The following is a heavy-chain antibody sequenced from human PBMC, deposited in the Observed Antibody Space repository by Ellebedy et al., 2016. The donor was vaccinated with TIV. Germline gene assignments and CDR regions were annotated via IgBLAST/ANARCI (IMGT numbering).Heavy chain of an antibody. CDR2: TSYDGNRE. V-gene: IGHV3-30*04. J-gene: IGHJ3*02. CDR3: ARDREFSSTWSDAFDI. Sequence: GGSLRLSXAASGFTFSGYAMHWVRQAPGKGLEWVAATSYDGNRENYADSVKGRFTVSRDNSKKTLSLQMNSLRGDDTAVYYCARDREFSSTWSDAFDIWGQGTMVTVSS. CDR1: GFTFSGYA. D-gene: IGHD6-13*01.